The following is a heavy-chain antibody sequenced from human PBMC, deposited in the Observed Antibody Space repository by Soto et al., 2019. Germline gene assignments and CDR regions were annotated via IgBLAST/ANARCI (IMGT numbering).Heavy chain of an antibody. J-gene: IGHJ6*02. CDR1: GGSISSSNW. Sequence: QVQLQESGPGLVKPSGTLSLTCAVSGGSISSSNWWSWVRQPPGKGLEWIGEIYHSGSTNYNPSLKSRVTISVDTSKNQFSLKLSSVTAADTAVYYCARGKSSIVVVVAANYYYGMDVWGQGTTVTVSS. V-gene: IGHV4-4*02. CDR3: ARGKSSIVVVVAANYYYGMDV. D-gene: IGHD2-15*01. CDR2: IYHSGST.